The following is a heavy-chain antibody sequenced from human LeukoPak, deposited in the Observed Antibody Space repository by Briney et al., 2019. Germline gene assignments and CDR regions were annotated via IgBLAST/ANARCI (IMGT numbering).Heavy chain of an antibody. CDR1: LYTLTSYG. J-gene: IGHJ4*02. CDR3: AKDHYYDSSGYYADFDY. Sequence: VSVKDSCKASLYTLTSYGMSWVGQAAGQGVEWMGWISANNSNTNYAQKLQAKVTMTTDTSTSTAYTELRSLRSDDTAVYYCAKDHYYDSSGYYADFDYWGQGTLVTVSS. CDR2: ISANNSNT. D-gene: IGHD3-22*01. V-gene: IGHV1-18*01.